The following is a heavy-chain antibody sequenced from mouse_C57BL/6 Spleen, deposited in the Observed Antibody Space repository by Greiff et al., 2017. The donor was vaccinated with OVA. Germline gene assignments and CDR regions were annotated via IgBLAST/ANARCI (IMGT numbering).Heavy chain of an antibody. V-gene: IGHV1-72*01. CDR2: IDPYSGGT. D-gene: IGHD1-1*01. J-gene: IGHJ4*01. CDR3: ASNLLLPNYCAMDY. Sequence: VQLQQPGAELVKPGASVKLSCKASGYTFTSYWMHWVKQRPGRGLGWIGRIDPYSGGTKYNEKFKSKATLTVDKPSSTAYMQLSSLTSEDSAVYYCASNLLLPNYCAMDYWGQGTSVTVSS. CDR1: GYTFTSYW.